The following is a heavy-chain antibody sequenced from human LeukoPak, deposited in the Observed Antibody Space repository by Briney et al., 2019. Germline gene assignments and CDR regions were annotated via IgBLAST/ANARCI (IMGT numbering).Heavy chain of an antibody. CDR2: IIPIFGIA. V-gene: IGHV1-69*04. CDR1: GGTFSSYA. J-gene: IGHJ6*02. D-gene: IGHD2-2*01. Sequence: ASVKVSCKASGGTFSSYAISGVRQAPGQGLEWMGRIIPIFGIANYAQKFQGRVTITADKSTSTAYMELSSLRSEDTAVYYCASWLGYCSSTSCRAPSYYYYGMDVWGQGTTVTVSS. CDR3: ASWLGYCSSTSCRAPSYYYYGMDV.